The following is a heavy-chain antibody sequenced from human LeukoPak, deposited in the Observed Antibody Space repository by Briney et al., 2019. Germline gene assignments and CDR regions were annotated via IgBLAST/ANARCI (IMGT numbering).Heavy chain of an antibody. J-gene: IGHJ5*02. V-gene: IGHV4-34*01. CDR1: GGSFSGYY. CDR3: ARDKWSGGGLSQFDP. Sequence: SETLSLTCAVYGGSFSGYYWSWIRQPPGRGLEWIGEINHSGSTNYNPSLKSRVTISVDTSKNQFSLKLTSVTAADTAVYYCARDKWSGGGLSQFDPWGQGTLVTVSS. CDR2: INHSGST. D-gene: IGHD2-15*01.